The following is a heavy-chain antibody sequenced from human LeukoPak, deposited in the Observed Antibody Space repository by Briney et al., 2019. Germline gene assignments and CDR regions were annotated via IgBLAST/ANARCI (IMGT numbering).Heavy chain of an antibody. J-gene: IGHJ4*02. V-gene: IGHV4-30-4*01. CDR1: GVSISSVDYY. Sequence: PSETLSLTCTVSGVSISSVDYYWGWIRQSPGKGLEGIGYIYYSGSACYSPSLESRVAISVDTSKNQFSLNLSSVTAAATVVYYCARIRFRYIIFDFWGQGTLVTVSS. D-gene: IGHD5-24*01. CDR2: IYYSGSA. CDR3: ARIRFRYIIFDF.